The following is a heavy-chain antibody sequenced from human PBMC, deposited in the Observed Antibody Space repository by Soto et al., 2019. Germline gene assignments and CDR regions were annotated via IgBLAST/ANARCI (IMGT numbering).Heavy chain of an antibody. CDR2: IRDDGKKT. D-gene: IGHD5-18*01. V-gene: IGHV3-30*03. J-gene: IGHJ5*02. CDR3: AREGDSHAFRGFDL. CDR1: GFTFSHYI. Sequence: LRLSCAASGFTFSHYIYHWVRQAPGKGLQWVAVIRDDGKKTNYATSVRGRFTVSRDMSKSTIFPQMNNLRIGDSAIYSCAREGDSHAFRGFDLWGQGTPVTVSS.